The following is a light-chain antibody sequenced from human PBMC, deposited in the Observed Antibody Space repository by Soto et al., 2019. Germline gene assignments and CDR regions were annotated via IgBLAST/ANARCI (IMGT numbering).Light chain of an antibody. CDR3: SSYTSSSTHYV. V-gene: IGLV2-14*01. Sequence: QSVLTQPASVPGSPGQSITISCTGTSSDVGGYNYVSWYQQHPGKAPKLMIYEVSNRPSGVSNRFSGSKSGNTASLTISGLQAEDEADYYCSSYTSSSTHYVFGTGTKVTVL. CDR1: SSDVGGYNY. J-gene: IGLJ1*01. CDR2: EVS.